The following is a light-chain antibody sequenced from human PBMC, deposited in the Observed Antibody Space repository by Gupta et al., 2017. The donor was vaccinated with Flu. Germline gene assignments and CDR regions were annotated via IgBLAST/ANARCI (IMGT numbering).Light chain of an antibody. Sequence: SYELTQPFAVSVSAGQTASITCSGDELGDKYVCWYQRKPGQSPVLVLYQDSQRPSGIPERFSGSNSGNTATLTISGTQPMDEADYYCQAWVSNIVVFGGGTKLTVL. CDR3: QAWVSNIVV. V-gene: IGLV3-1*01. J-gene: IGLJ2*01. CDR2: QDS. CDR1: ELGDKY.